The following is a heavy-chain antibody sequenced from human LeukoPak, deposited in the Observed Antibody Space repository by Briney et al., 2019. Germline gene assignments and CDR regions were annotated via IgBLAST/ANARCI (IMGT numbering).Heavy chain of an antibody. CDR2: IIPIFGTA. D-gene: IGHD1-26*01. CDR1: GGTFSSYA. J-gene: IGHJ4*02. CDR3: ARVFGGEWELLKYFDY. Sequence: SVKVSCKASGGTFSSYAISWVRQAPGQGLEWMGGIIPIFGTANYAQKFQGRVTITADESTSTAYMELSSLRSEDTAVYYCARVFGGEWELLKYFDYWGQGTLVTVSS. V-gene: IGHV1-69*13.